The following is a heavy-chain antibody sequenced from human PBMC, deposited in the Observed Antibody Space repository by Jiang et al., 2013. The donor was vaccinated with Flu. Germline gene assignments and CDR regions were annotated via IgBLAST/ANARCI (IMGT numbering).Heavy chain of an antibody. CDR3: ARGRGYSYGLDY. CDR2: IYYSGST. D-gene: IGHD5-18*01. CDR1: GGSISSYY. V-gene: IGHV4-59*01. Sequence: GSGLVKPSETLSLTCTVSGGSISSYYWSWIRQPPGKGLEWIGYIYYSGSTNYNPSLKSRVTISVDTSKNQFSLKLSSVTAADTAVYYCARGRGYSYGLDYWGQGTLVTVSS. J-gene: IGHJ4*02.